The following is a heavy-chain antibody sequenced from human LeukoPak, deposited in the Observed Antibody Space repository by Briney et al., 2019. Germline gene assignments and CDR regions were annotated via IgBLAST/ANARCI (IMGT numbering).Heavy chain of an antibody. CDR1: GFTFSTYA. CDR3: ARDLDYGGYSNFDY. CDR2: IKSDGSSI. Sequence: GGSLRLSCAASGFTFSTYAMSWVRQAPGKGLVWVSRIKSDGSSIRYADSVKGRFTISRDNAKNTLYLQMNSLRAEDTAVYYCARDLDYGGYSNFDYWGQGTLVTVSS. D-gene: IGHD4-23*01. V-gene: IGHV3-74*01. J-gene: IGHJ4*02.